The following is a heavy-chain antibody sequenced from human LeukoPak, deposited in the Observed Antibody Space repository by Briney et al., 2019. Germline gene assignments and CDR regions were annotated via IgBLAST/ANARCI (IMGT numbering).Heavy chain of an antibody. Sequence: PGGSLRLSCVASQFTFKNYWMHWVRQAPGRGLVWLSYISPDGSSTTYADSVRGRFTISRDNAKNTLYLQMNSLRADDTAVYFCATAWGFWGQGTLVTVSS. CDR3: ATAWGF. D-gene: IGHD2-21*02. V-gene: IGHV3-74*03. CDR1: QFTFKNYW. CDR2: ISPDGSST. J-gene: IGHJ4*02.